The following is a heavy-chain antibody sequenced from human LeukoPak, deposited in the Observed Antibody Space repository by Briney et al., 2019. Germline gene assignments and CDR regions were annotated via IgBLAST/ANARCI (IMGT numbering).Heavy chain of an antibody. D-gene: IGHD4-17*01. J-gene: IGHJ6*02. CDR3: SSPIHYGDYDYYYGMDV. Sequence: PGGSLKLSCAASGFTFSGSTMHWVRQASGKGLEWVGRIRSKANSYATAYAASVKGRFTISRDDSKNTAYLQMSSLNTEGTAVYYCSSPIHYGDYDYYYGMDVWGQGTTVTVSS. V-gene: IGHV3-73*01. CDR2: IRSKANSYAT. CDR1: GFTFSGST.